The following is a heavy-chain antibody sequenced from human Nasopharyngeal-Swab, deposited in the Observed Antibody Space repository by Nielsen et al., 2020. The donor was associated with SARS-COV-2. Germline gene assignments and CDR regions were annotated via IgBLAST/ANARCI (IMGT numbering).Heavy chain of an antibody. CDR1: GFTFSSYG. Sequence: GESLKISCAASGFTFSSYGMHWVRQAPGKGLEWVAVIWYDGSNKYYADSVKGRFTISRDNSKNTLYLQMNSLRAEDTAVYYCASTSCYDCYYYGMDVWGQGTTVTVSS. D-gene: IGHD2-2*01. V-gene: IGHV3-33*01. CDR3: ASTSCYDCYYYGMDV. J-gene: IGHJ6*02. CDR2: IWYDGSNK.